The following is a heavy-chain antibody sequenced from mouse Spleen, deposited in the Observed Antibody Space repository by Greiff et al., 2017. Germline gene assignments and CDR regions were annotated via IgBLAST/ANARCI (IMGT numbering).Heavy chain of an antibody. CDR1: GYSITSGYY. Sequence: EVKLEESGPGLVKPSQSLSLTCSVTGYSITSGYYWNWIRQFPGNKLEWMGYISYDGSNNYNPSLKNRISITRDTSKNQFFLKLNSVTTEDTATYYCARIGLLRLNYFDYWGQGTTLTVSS. CDR3: ARIGLLRLNYFDY. D-gene: IGHD1-2*01. V-gene: IGHV3-6*01. J-gene: IGHJ2*01. CDR2: ISYDGSN.